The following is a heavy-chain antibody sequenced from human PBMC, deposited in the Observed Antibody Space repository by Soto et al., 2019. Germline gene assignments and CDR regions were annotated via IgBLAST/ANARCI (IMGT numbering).Heavy chain of an antibody. CDR2: IIPIFGTA. Sequence: QVQLVQSGAEVKKPGSSVKVSCKASGGTFSSYAISWVRQAPGQGLEWMGGIIPIFGTANYAQKFQGRVTITADKSTSTAYMELSSLRSEDTAVYYCARERGCSGGSCYSHEAFDIWGQGTMVNGSS. CDR1: GGTFSSYA. D-gene: IGHD2-15*01. CDR3: ARERGCSGGSCYSHEAFDI. V-gene: IGHV1-69*06. J-gene: IGHJ3*02.